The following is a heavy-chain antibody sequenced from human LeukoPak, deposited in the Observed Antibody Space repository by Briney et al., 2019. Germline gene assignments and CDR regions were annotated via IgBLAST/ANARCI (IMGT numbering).Heavy chain of an antibody. Sequence: GGSLRLSCAASGVTFSNYAMTGVRQAPGKGLEWVSSISSSSSYIYYADSVKGRFTISRDNAKNSLYLQMNSLRAEDTAVYSCARGVSGSYGALFDSWGQGTLVTVSS. CDR1: GVTFSNYA. D-gene: IGHD1-26*01. V-gene: IGHV3-21*01. CDR2: ISSSSSYI. CDR3: ARGVSGSYGALFDS. J-gene: IGHJ4*02.